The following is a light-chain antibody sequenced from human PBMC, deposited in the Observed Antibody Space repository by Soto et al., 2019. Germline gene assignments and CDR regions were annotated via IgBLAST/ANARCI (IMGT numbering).Light chain of an antibody. CDR2: GAS. CDR1: QSVSSSY. V-gene: IGKV3-20*01. Sequence: ESVLTQSPGTLSLSPGEKATLSCRASQSVSSSYLAWYQQKPGQAPRLLIYGASSRATGIPDRFSGSGSGTDFTLTVSRLDPEDFAVYYCPQFGSSSWTFGQGTKV. J-gene: IGKJ1*01. CDR3: PQFGSSSWT.